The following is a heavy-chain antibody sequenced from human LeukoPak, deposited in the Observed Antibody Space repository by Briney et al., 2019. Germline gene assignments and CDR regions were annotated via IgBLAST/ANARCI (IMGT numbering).Heavy chain of an antibody. CDR1: GGSISSSNW. Sequence: HPSETLSLTCAVSGGSISSSNWWSWVRQPPGKGLEWIGEIYHSGSTNYNPSLKSRVTISVDTSKNQFSLKLSSVTAADTAVYYCARASAVAGNDYWGQGTLVTVSS. CDR3: ARASAVAGNDY. V-gene: IGHV4-4*02. D-gene: IGHD6-19*01. CDR2: IYHSGST. J-gene: IGHJ4*02.